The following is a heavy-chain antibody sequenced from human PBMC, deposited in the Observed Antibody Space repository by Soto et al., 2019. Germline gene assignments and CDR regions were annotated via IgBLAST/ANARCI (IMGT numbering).Heavy chain of an antibody. CDR3: ATCSGGSCYGGY. V-gene: IGHV3-23*01. CDR2: ISGSGGST. D-gene: IGHD2-15*01. Sequence: GGSLSLSCAASGFTFSSYAMIWVRQAPGKGLEWVSAISGSGGSTYYADSVKGRFTISRDNSKNTLYLQMNSLRAEDTAVYYCATCSGGSCYGGYWGQGTLVTVSS. J-gene: IGHJ4*02. CDR1: GFTFSSYA.